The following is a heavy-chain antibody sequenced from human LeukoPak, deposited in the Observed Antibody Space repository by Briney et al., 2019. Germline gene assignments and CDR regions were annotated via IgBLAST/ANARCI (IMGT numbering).Heavy chain of an antibody. CDR2: INHSGTT. J-gene: IGHJ4*02. CDR1: GGSFSDYY. V-gene: IGHV4-34*01. CDR3: ARGALQYNSGGYAVRVLDY. D-gene: IGHD6-19*01. Sequence: SETLSLTCAVYGGSFSDYYWSWIRQPPGKGLEWIGEINHSGTTNYNPSLKSRVTISVDTSKNQFSLKMNSVTAADTAVYYCARGALQYNSGGYAVRVLDYWGQGTLVTVSS.